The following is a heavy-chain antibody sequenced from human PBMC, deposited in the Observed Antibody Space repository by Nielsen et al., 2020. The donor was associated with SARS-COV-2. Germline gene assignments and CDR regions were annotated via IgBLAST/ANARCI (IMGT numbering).Heavy chain of an antibody. CDR2: ISSNGGST. CDR1: GFTFSSYA. J-gene: IGHJ4*02. CDR3: VKREQQLAFDY. Sequence: GEPLKISCSASGFTFSSYAMHWVRQAPGKGLEYVSAISSNGGSTCYADSVKGRFTISRDNSKNTLYLQMSSLRAEDTAVYYCVKREQQLAFDYWGQGTLVTVSS. V-gene: IGHV3-64D*09. D-gene: IGHD6-13*01.